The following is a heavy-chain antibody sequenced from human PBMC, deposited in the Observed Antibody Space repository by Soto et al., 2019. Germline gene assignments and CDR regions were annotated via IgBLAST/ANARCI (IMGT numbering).Heavy chain of an antibody. V-gene: IGHV4-34*01. CDR1: GGSFSGYY. D-gene: IGHD5-18*01. CDR2: INHSGST. Sequence: SETLSLTCAVYGGSFSGYYWSWIRQPPGKGLEWIGEINHSGSTNYNPSLKSRVTISVDTSKNQFSLKLSSVTAADTAVYYCARGRPWAQLPNPNYYYYGMDVWGQGTTVTVSS. CDR3: ARGRPWAQLPNPNYYYYGMDV. J-gene: IGHJ6*02.